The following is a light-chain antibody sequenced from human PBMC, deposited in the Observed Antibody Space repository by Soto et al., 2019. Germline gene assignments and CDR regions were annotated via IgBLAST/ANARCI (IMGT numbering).Light chain of an antibody. CDR1: QNVFSN. CDR3: QQYNLWPPIT. Sequence: EIVMTQSPGTLSVSPGERATLSCRASQNVFSNVAWYQQRPGQPPRLLISGASTRATGVSARFSASGSGTYFTLTITSLQSEDFAVYYCQQYNLWPPITFGQGTRLEIK. V-gene: IGKV3-15*01. CDR2: GAS. J-gene: IGKJ5*01.